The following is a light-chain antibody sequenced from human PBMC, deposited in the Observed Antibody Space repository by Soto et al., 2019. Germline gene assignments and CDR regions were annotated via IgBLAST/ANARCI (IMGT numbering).Light chain of an antibody. V-gene: IGKV3-11*01. Sequence: EIVLTQSPATLSLSPGERATLSCRASQSVSSYLAWYQQKPGQAPRLLIYDASNRATGIPARFSGSGSGTDLTLPISSLQPEDFVVYYCHQRSNWPSITFGQGTRLEIK. CDR2: DAS. J-gene: IGKJ5*01. CDR1: QSVSSY. CDR3: HQRSNWPSIT.